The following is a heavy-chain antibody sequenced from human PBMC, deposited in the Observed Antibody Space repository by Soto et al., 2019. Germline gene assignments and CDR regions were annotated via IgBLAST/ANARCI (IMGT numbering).Heavy chain of an antibody. D-gene: IGHD6-13*01. CDR1: GFTFSSYW. J-gene: IGHJ4*02. V-gene: IGHV3-74*01. Sequence: EVQLVESGGGLVQPGGSLRLSCAASGFTFSSYWMHWVRQAPGKGLVWVSRMNSDGSSITYADSVKGRFTISRDSAKNTMYVQVHSLRAEDTAVYYCAREIATTGLYYFDYWGQGTLVSVSS. CDR2: MNSDGSSI. CDR3: AREIATTGLYYFDY.